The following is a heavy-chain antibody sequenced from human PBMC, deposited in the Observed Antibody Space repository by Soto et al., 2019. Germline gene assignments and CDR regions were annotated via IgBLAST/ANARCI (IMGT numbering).Heavy chain of an antibody. J-gene: IGHJ6*02. CDR2: IDTSGTT. D-gene: IGHD3-10*01. CDR3: ARGPRGYVYYHGMDV. V-gene: IGHV4-4*07. Sequence: PSETLSFTCTVSGGSISSYYVSWIRQSAGKGLEWIGRIDTSGTTNYNPSLKSRVTMSVDASKNHFSLNLSSVTAADTAVYYCARGPRGYVYYHGMDVWGQGTTVTVSS. CDR1: GGSISSYY.